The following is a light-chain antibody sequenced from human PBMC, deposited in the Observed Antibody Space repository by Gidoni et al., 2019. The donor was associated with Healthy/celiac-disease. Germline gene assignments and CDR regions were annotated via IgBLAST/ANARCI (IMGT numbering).Light chain of an antibody. J-gene: IGKJ1*01. V-gene: IGKV3-15*01. CDR1: QSVSSN. CDR2: GAS. CDR3: QQYNNWPKT. Sequence: EIVITQSPATLSVSPGERATLSCRASQSVSSNLAWYQQKPGQAPRLLIYGASTRATGIPARFSGSGYGKEFTLTISSLQSEDFAVYYCQQYNNWPKTFGQGTKVEIK.